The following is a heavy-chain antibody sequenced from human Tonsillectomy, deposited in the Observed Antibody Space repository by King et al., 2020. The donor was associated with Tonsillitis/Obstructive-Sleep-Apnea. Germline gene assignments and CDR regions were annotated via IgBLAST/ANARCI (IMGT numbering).Heavy chain of an antibody. CDR2: ISYYGSNK. CDR3: ASHGYSSGRSCY. CDR1: GFTFSSYA. D-gene: IGHD6-19*01. J-gene: IGHJ4*02. V-gene: IGHV3-30*01. Sequence: VQLVESGGGVVQPGRALRLSCAASGFTFSSYAMHWVRQAPGKGLEGGAGISYYGSNKYYADSVKCRFTISRDNSKNTLYLQMNSLRAEDTAVYYCASHGYSSGRSCYWGQGTLVTVSS.